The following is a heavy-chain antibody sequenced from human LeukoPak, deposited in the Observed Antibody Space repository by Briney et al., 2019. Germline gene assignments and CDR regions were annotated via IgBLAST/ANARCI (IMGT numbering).Heavy chain of an antibody. CDR2: ISGSGGST. CDR3: AKKEPRDYVWGNYGAFDI. CDR1: GFTFSSNA. D-gene: IGHD3-16*01. Sequence: QAGGSLRLSCAASGFTFSSNAMSWVRQAPGKGLEWVSAISGSGGSTYYADSVKGRFTISRDNSKNTLYLQMNSLRAEDTAVYYCAKKEPRDYVWGNYGAFDIWGQGTLVTVSS. J-gene: IGHJ4*02. V-gene: IGHV3-23*01.